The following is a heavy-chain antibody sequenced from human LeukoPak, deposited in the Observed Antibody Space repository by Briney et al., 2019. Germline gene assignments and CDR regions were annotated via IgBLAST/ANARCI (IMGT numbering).Heavy chain of an antibody. CDR2: IYHSGST. Sequence: SETLSLTCTVSGGSISSGGYYWSWIRQPPGKGLEWIGYIYHSGSTYYNPSLKSRVTISVDRSKNQFSLKLSSVAAADTAVYYCATSRAAADYRGQGTLVTVSS. V-gene: IGHV4-30-2*01. J-gene: IGHJ4*02. CDR1: GGSISSGGYY. CDR3: ATSRAAADY. D-gene: IGHD6-13*01.